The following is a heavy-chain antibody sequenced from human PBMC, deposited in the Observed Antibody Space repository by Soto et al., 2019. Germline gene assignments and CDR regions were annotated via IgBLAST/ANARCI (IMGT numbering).Heavy chain of an antibody. CDR1: GFTFSSYG. V-gene: IGHV3-30*18. Sequence: PGGSLRLSCAASGFTFSSYGMDWVRQAPGKGLEWVAVISSDGSNKYYADSVKGRFTISRDNSKNTLYLQMNSLRAEDTAVYYCAKDPHGIVVVVDGIDYWGQGTLVTVSS. CDR3: AKDPHGIVVVVDGIDY. D-gene: IGHD2-15*01. CDR2: ISSDGSNK. J-gene: IGHJ4*02.